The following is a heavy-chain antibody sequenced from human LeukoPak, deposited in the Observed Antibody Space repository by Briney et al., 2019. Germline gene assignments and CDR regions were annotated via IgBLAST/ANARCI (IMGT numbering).Heavy chain of an antibody. Sequence: SETLSLTCTVSGGSVSSGIYHWSWIRQPPGKGLEWVGYIYYSGSTNYNPSLKSRATISVDTSKNEVSLKLSSVTAADTAVYYCARHGPLYEYFYYNMDVWGQGTTVTVSS. CDR1: GGSVSSGIYH. CDR2: IYYSGST. CDR3: ARHGPLYEYFYYNMDV. J-gene: IGHJ6*02. D-gene: IGHD5/OR15-5a*01. V-gene: IGHV4-61*01.